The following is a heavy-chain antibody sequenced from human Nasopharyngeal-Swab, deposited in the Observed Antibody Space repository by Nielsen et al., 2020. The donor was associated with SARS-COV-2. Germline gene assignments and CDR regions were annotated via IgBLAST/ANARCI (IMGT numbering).Heavy chain of an antibody. CDR1: GFTFGTYW. V-gene: IGHV3-72*01. CDR2: TRNKANSYTT. D-gene: IGHD6-19*01. Sequence: GESLKISCAASGFTFGTYWMTWVRQAPGKGLEWVGRTRNKANSYTTEYAASVKGRFTISRDDSKNSLYLQMNSLKTEDTAVYYCARVQSGWYVGVDYWGQGTLVTVSS. CDR3: ARVQSGWYVGVDY. J-gene: IGHJ4*02.